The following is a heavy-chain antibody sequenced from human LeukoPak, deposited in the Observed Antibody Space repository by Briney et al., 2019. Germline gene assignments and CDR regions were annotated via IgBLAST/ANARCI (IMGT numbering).Heavy chain of an antibody. CDR3: ARDTSSEGIFDY. CDR1: GFTFSSYS. CDR2: ISSSSSYI. V-gene: IGHV3-21*01. J-gene: IGHJ4*02. Sequence: GGSLSLSCAASGFTFSSYSMNWVRQAPGKGLEWVSSISSSSSYIYYADSVKGRFTISRDNAKNSLYLQMNSLRAEDTAVYYCARDTSSEGIFDYWGQGTLVTVSS. D-gene: IGHD1-26*01.